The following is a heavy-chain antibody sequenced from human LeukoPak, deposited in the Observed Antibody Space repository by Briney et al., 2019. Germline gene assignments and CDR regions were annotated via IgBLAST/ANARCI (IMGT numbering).Heavy chain of an antibody. V-gene: IGHV3-30*18. CDR1: GFTFSSYG. Sequence: PGGSLRLSCAASGFTFSSYGMHWVRQAPGKGLEWVAVISYDGSNKYYADSVKGRFTISRDNSKNTLYLQMYSLRAEDTAVYYCAKGFDYGDYLDYWGQGTLVTVSS. D-gene: IGHD4-17*01. J-gene: IGHJ4*02. CDR2: ISYDGSNK. CDR3: AKGFDYGDYLDY.